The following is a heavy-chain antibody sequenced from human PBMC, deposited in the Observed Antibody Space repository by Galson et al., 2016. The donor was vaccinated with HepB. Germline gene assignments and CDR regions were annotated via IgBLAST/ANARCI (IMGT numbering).Heavy chain of an antibody. CDR1: GYTFTGYS. Sequence: SVKLSCKASGYTFTGYSIHWVRQAPGQGLEWVAWITPSSGRTDYAQKVQGRVTMTRDTSISTSYMELTSLTSDDTAVFYYASGPGATSFAVGDFDVWGQGTLVTVSS. CDR3: ASGPGATSFAVGDFDV. CDR2: ITPSSGRT. J-gene: IGHJ4*02. V-gene: IGHV1-2*02. D-gene: IGHD3-3*01.